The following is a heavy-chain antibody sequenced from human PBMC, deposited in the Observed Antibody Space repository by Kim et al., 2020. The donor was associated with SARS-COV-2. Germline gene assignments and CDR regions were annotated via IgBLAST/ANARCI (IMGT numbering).Heavy chain of an antibody. D-gene: IGHD1-1*01. CDR1: GGSISSSSYY. Sequence: SETLSLTCTVSGGSISSSSYYWGWIRQPPGKGLEWIGSIYYSGSTYYNPSLKSRVTISVDTSKNQFSLKLSSVTAADTAVYYCARHPSTGTLYGYYYYYMDVWGKGTTVTVSS. CDR2: IYYSGST. V-gene: IGHV4-39*01. J-gene: IGHJ6*03. CDR3: ARHPSTGTLYGYYYYYMDV.